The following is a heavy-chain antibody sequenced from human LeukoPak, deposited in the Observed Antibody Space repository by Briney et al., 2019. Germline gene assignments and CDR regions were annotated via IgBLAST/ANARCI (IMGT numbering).Heavy chain of an antibody. CDR1: GYTFTGYY. CDR3: ARLLGGCSSTSCYVDY. Sequence: ASVNVSCKASGYTFTGYYMHWVRQAPGQGLEWMGWINPNSGGTNYAQKFQGRVTMTRDTSISTAYMELSRLRSDDTAVYYCARLLGGCSSTSCYVDYWGQGTLVTVSS. CDR2: INPNSGGT. J-gene: IGHJ4*02. V-gene: IGHV1-2*02. D-gene: IGHD2-2*01.